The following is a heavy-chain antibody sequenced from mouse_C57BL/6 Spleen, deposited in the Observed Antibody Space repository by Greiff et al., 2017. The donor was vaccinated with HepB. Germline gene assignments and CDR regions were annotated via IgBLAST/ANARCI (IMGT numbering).Heavy chain of an antibody. D-gene: IGHD2-5*01. Sequence: VQLQQSGAELVRPGASVTLSCKASGYTFTDYEMHWVKQTPVHGLEWIGAIDPETGGTAYNQKFKGKAILTADKSSSTAYMELRSLTSEDSAVYYCRGYSNYVCMDYWGQGTSVTVSS. CDR2: IDPETGGT. CDR1: GYTFTDYE. CDR3: RGYSNYVCMDY. V-gene: IGHV1-15*01. J-gene: IGHJ4*01.